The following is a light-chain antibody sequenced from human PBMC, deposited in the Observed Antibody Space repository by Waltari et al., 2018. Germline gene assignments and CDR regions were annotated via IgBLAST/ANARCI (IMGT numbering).Light chain of an antibody. J-gene: IGLJ1*01. Sequence: QAVLTQPPSVSAAPGQRVIISCTGSSSNVAGGSDVHWYQQLPGRAPKLLIYGNAKRPAGVPDRFSASKSGTSATLIITGLQVEDESDYYCQSYDSSLRVVFGTGTKVTV. CDR2: GNA. CDR3: QSYDSSLRVV. CDR1: SSNVAGGSD. V-gene: IGLV1-40*01.